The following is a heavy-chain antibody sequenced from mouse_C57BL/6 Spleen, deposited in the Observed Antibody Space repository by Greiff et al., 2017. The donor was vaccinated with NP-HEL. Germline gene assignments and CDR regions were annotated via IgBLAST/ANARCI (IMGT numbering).Heavy chain of an antibody. D-gene: IGHD2-2*01. V-gene: IGHV1-15*01. Sequence: QVQLKESGAELVRPGASVTLSCKASGYTFTDYEMHWVKQTPVHGLEWIGAIDPETGGTAYNQKFKGKAILTADKSSSTAYMELRSLTSEDSAVYYCTRGNGSPYDYWGQGTSVTVSS. J-gene: IGHJ4*01. CDR2: IDPETGGT. CDR1: GYTFTDYE. CDR3: TRGNGSPYDY.